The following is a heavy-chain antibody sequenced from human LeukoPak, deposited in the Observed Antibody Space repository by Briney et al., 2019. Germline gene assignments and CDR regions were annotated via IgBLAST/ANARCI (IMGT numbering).Heavy chain of an antibody. D-gene: IGHD3-22*01. CDR1: GFTFSYYW. CDR2: IKQDGSEE. J-gene: IGHJ4*02. V-gene: IGHV3-7*01. CDR3: ARDYYDSSGYWGGAY. Sequence: GGSLRLSCAASGFTFSYYWMGWVRQAPGKGLEWVANIKQDGSEEYYVDSVKGRFTISRDNAKDSLYLQMNSLRAEDTAVYYCARDYYDSSGYWGGAYWGQGTLDTVSS.